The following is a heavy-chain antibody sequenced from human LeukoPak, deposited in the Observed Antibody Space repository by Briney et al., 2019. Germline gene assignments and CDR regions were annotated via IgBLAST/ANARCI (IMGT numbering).Heavy chain of an antibody. V-gene: IGHV4-59*01. D-gene: IGHD3-22*01. J-gene: IGHJ4*02. CDR3: ARVRLDYYDSSGYYYFDY. CDR1: GGSISSYY. CDR2: IHYSGTT. Sequence: SETLSLTCTVSGGSISSYYWNWIRQPPGKGLEWLGYIHYSGTTNYNPSLKSRVTISVDTSKNQFSLKLSSVTAADTAVYYCARVRLDYYDSSGYYYFDYWGQGTLVTVSS.